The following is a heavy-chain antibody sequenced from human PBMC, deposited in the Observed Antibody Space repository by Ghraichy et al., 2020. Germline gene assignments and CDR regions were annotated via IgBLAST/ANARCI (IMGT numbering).Heavy chain of an antibody. CDR2: ISGGGGST. D-gene: IGHD6-19*01. CDR1: GITLRSYA. CDR3: AKDQDNGWPLQIDY. J-gene: IGHJ4*02. Sequence: GGSLRLSCPASGITLRSYAMSWVRQAPGKGLEWVSGISGGGGSTSYADSVKGRFTISRDNSKNTLYLQMNSLRAEDTAVYYCAKDQDNGWPLQIDYWGQGTLVTVSS. V-gene: IGHV3-23*01.